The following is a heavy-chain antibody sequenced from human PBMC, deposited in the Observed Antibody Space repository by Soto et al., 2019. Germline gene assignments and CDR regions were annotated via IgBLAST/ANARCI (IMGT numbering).Heavy chain of an antibody. Sequence: EVQLVESGGGLVQPGGSLRLSCVASGFSFSNYNMNWVRQAPGKGLEWVSYITDSSDTVHYADSVRGRFTISRDNAESSLYLQMNSLRDEDTAGYFCARNFGHGYYLDYCVRGTLVTVSS. J-gene: IGHJ4*02. CDR3: ARNFGHGYYLDY. CDR2: ITDSSDTV. D-gene: IGHD3-3*01. CDR1: GFSFSNYN. V-gene: IGHV3-48*02.